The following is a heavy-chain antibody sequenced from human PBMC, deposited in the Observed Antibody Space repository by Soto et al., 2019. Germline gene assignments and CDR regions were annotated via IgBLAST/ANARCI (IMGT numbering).Heavy chain of an antibody. J-gene: IGHJ5*02. CDR3: ARGIKYGAYSRWFDP. CDR1: GYTFTSYD. Sequence: QVQLVQSGAEVKKPGASVKVSCKASGYTFTSYDINWVRQATGQGLEYLGWMNPNSGNTAYVQKFQGTVTMTWDTSITTAYMELSSLRSEYTAVYFCARGIKYGAYSRWFDPWGQGTLVTVSS. CDR2: MNPNSGNT. D-gene: IGHD4-17*01. V-gene: IGHV1-8*01.